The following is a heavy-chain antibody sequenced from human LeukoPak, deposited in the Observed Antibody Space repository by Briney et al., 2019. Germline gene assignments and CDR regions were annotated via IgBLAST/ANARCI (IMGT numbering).Heavy chain of an antibody. CDR3: AKKGSGWDY. CDR1: GFTFSSYG. V-gene: IGHV3-30*02. J-gene: IGHJ4*02. CDR2: IRYDGS. D-gene: IGHD6-19*01. Sequence: PGGSLRLSCAASGFTFSSYGMHWVRQAPGKGLEWVAFIRYDGSADSVKGRFTISRDNSKNTLYLQMNSLRAEDTAVYYCAKKGSGWDYWGQGILVTVSS.